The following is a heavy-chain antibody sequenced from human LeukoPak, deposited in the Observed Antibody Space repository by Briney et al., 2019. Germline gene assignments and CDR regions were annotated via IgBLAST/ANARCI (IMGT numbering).Heavy chain of an antibody. V-gene: IGHV4-31*03. CDR3: AREPPVGPTSGYHFDH. CDR1: GGSISSGGYS. Sequence: SETLSLTCTVSGGSISSGGYSWTWIRQHPGKGLQYIGYIHASASTFYNPSLESRVSISLDTSKNQFSLKLRSVTAADTAVYYCAREPPVGPTSGYHFDHWGQGTLVTVSS. CDR2: IHASAST. J-gene: IGHJ4*02. D-gene: IGHD1-26*01.